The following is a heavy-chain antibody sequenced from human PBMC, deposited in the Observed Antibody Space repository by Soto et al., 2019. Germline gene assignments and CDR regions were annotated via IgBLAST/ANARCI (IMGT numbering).Heavy chain of an antibody. J-gene: IGHJ4*02. D-gene: IGHD2-15*01. CDR3: ARDRGLRYVDY. CDR2: INVGYGNT. Sequence: QVQLVQSGAEVKKPGASVKVSCKASGYTFTSNALHWVRQAPGQRLEWMGWINVGYGNTRYSQKFQGRVTITRDTSASTASMDLSSLRSEDTAVYYCARDRGLRYVDYWSQGTVVIVSS. CDR1: GYTFTSNA. V-gene: IGHV1-3*01.